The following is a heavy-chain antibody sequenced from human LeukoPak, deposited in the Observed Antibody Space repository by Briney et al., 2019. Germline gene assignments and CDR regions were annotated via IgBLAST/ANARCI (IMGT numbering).Heavy chain of an antibody. V-gene: IGHV3-23*01. CDR3: ARQRGDILTGYYMPRGFDY. D-gene: IGHD3-9*01. J-gene: IGHJ4*02. CDR1: GFTFSSYG. CDR2: ISGSGGST. Sequence: GGSLRLSCAASGFTFSSYGMSWVRQAPGKGLEWVSAISGSGGSTYYADSVKGRFTISRDNAKNSLYLQMNSLRAEDTAVYYCARQRGDILTGYYMPRGFDYWGQGTLVTVSS.